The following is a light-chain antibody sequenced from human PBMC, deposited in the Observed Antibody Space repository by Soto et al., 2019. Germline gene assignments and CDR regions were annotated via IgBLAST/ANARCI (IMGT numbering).Light chain of an antibody. CDR2: EVS. CDR1: SSDVGGYNY. V-gene: IGLV2-14*01. CDR3: SSDTSSTTLG. J-gene: IGLJ3*02. Sequence: QSALTQPASVSGAPGQSITISCTGTSSDVGGYNYVSWYQHHPGKAPKLMIYEVSNRPSGVSNRFSGSKSGNTASLTISGLQAEDEADYYCSSDTSSTTLGFGGGTKLTVL.